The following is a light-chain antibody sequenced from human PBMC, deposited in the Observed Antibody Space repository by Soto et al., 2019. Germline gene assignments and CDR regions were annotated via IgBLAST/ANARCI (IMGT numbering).Light chain of an antibody. CDR3: QQFSSYPLT. V-gene: IGKV3-20*01. J-gene: IGKJ4*01. CDR1: QSVSSN. CDR2: DAS. Sequence: EIVLTQSPATLSLSPGERATLSCRASQSVSSNLAWYQQKPGQAPRLLIYDASSRATGIPDRFSGGGSGTDFTLTISRLEPEDFAVYYCQQFSSYPLTFGGGTKVDIK.